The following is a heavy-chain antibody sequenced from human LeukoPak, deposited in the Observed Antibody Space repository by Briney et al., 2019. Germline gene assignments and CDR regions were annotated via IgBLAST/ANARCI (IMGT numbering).Heavy chain of an antibody. D-gene: IGHD6-6*01. Sequence: PSETLSLTCTVSGGSISSYYWSWIRQPPGKGLEWIGYIYYSGSTNYNPSLKSRVTISVDTSKTQFSLKLSSVTAADTAVYYCAREVRTYSSSSGYYYYGMDVWGQGTTVTVSS. CDR2: IYYSGST. J-gene: IGHJ6*02. V-gene: IGHV4-59*01. CDR1: GGSISSYY. CDR3: AREVRTYSSSSGYYYYGMDV.